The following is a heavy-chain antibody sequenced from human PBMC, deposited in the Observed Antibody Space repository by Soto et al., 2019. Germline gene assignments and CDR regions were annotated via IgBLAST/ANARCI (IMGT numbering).Heavy chain of an antibody. CDR3: TREGPSSLTSYFDY. V-gene: IGHV3-30*04. D-gene: IGHD2-2*01. CDR1: EVILTNSA. CDR2: VSSDGSLK. J-gene: IGHJ4*02. Sequence: GGSLRLSCVGSEVILTNSAMHWARQAPGKGLEWVAVVSSDGSLKYYADSVEGRFTISRDSSKNTLYLQMNSLRPEDTAVYYCTREGPSSLTSYFDYWGQGTLVTVS.